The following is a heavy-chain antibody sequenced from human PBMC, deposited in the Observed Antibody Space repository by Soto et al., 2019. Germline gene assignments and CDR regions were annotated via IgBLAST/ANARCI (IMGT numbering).Heavy chain of an antibody. CDR2: ISAYNGNT. CDR3: ARVLELPNYYYYGMDV. CDR1: GYTFTSYG. Sequence: ASVKVSCKASGYTFTSYGISWVRQAPGQGLEWMGWISAYNGNTNYAQKLQGRVTMTTDTSTSTAYMELRSLRSDDTAVYYCARVLELPNYYYYGMDVWGQGTTVTVS. V-gene: IGHV1-18*04. D-gene: IGHD1-26*01. J-gene: IGHJ6*02.